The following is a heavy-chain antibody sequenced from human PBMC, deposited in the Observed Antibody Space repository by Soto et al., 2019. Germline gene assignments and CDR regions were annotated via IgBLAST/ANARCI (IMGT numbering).Heavy chain of an antibody. D-gene: IGHD3-22*01. CDR2: INPNSGGT. V-gene: IGHV1-2*02. Sequence: GASVKVSCKASGYTFTGHYMHWVRQAPGQGLEWMGWINPNSGGTNYAQKFQGRVTMTRDTSISTAYMELSRLRSDDTAVYYCASQVSPGYYDRMEIWMDIGYWGQGTLVTVSS. J-gene: IGHJ4*02. CDR3: ASQVSPGYYDRMEIWMDIGY. CDR1: GYTFTGHY.